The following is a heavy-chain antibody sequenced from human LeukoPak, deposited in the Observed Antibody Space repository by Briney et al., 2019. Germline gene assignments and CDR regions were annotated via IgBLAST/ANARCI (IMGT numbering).Heavy chain of an antibody. J-gene: IGHJ4*02. Sequence: PGGSLRLSCAASGFTFSSYWMHCVRQAPGKGLVWVSRINSDGSSTSYADSVKGRFTISRDNAKNTLYLQMNSLRAEDTAVYYCARDMSPLWSGYPGGFDYWGQGTLVTVSS. D-gene: IGHD3-3*01. V-gene: IGHV3-74*01. CDR2: INSDGSST. CDR1: GFTFSSYW. CDR3: ARDMSPLWSGYPGGFDY.